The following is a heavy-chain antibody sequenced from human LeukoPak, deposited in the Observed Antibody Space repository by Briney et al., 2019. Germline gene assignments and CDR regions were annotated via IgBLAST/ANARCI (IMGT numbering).Heavy chain of an antibody. CDR2: INAGNGNT. J-gene: IGHJ6*02. D-gene: IGHD2-2*01. Sequence: ASVKVSYKASGYTFTSYAMHWVRQAPGQRLEWMGWINAGNGNTKYSQKFQGRVTITRDTSASTAYMELSSLRSEDTAVYYCARMRGTVVVPAAIPRYGMDVWGQGTTVTVSS. V-gene: IGHV1-3*01. CDR1: GYTFTSYA. CDR3: ARMRGTVVVPAAIPRYGMDV.